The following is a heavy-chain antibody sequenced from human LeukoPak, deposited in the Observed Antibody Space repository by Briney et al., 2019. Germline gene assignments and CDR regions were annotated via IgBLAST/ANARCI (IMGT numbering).Heavy chain of an antibody. V-gene: IGHV3-23*01. Sequence: GGSLRLSCAASGLTFGSYAMSWVRQAPGKGLEWVSSISGSGDNTYYADSVKGRFTISRDNPKNTLYLQMNSLRAEDTAVYYCASRIHYDSSGYPFDYWGQGTLVTVSS. CDR3: ASRIHYDSSGYPFDY. D-gene: IGHD3-22*01. CDR1: GLTFGSYA. CDR2: ISGSGDNT. J-gene: IGHJ4*02.